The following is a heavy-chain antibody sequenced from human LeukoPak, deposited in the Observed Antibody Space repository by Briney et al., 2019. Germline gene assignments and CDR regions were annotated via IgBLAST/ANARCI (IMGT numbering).Heavy chain of an antibody. CDR2: IYTTGSS. V-gene: IGHV4-4*07. D-gene: IGHD6-19*01. J-gene: IGHJ4*02. CDR1: GGSINNYY. Sequence: ASETLSLTCTVSGGSINNYYWSWIRLPAGKGLEWIGRIYTTGSSNYNPSLKGRVTISVDKSKNQFSLNLSSVTAADTAIYYCARDGYSSAWADLEYFDYWGQGIPVTVS. CDR3: ARDGYSSAWADLEYFDY.